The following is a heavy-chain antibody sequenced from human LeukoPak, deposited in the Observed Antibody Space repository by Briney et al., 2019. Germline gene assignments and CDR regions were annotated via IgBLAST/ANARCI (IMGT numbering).Heavy chain of an antibody. CDR2: IFPGDSDT. J-gene: IGHJ4*02. Sequence: KPGESLKISCKGSGYSFTSYWIGWVRQTPGKGLEWVGIIFPGDSDTRYSPSFQGQVTISADKPISAGYLQWSSLKASDTAMYFCARRPCSSISCFFDYWGQGTLVTVSS. D-gene: IGHD2-2*01. V-gene: IGHV5-51*04. CDR3: ARRPCSSISCFFDY. CDR1: GYSFTSYW.